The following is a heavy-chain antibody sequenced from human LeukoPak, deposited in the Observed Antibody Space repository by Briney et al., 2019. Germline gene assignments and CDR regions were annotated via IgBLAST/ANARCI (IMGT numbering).Heavy chain of an antibody. CDR3: ANFEGSSQAFHL. V-gene: IGHV3-30*18. CDR2: ILYDGSKK. CDR1: GFIFTNYA. D-gene: IGHD6-13*01. Sequence: GGSLRLSCVPSGFIFTNYAMHWVRQTPGKGLEWVASILYDGSKKYYADSVKGRFSIYRDNSNYTLYLSMNSLRTEDTALYYCANFEGSSQAFHLWGQGTLVTVSS. J-gene: IGHJ3*01.